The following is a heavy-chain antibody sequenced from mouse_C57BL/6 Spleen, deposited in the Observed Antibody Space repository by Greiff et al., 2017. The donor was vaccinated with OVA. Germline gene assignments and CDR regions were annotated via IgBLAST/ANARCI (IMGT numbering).Heavy chain of an antibody. V-gene: IGHV1-62-2*01. CDR3: ARHEGPLYYGNYDWYFDV. J-gene: IGHJ1*03. CDR1: GYTFTEYT. Sequence: VQLQQSGAELVKPGASVKLSCKASGYTFTEYTIHWVKQRSGQGLEWIGWFYPGSGSIKYNEKFKDKATLTADKSSSTVYMELSRLTSADSAVYFCARHEGPLYYGNYDWYFDVWGTGTTVTVSS. D-gene: IGHD2-1*01. CDR2: FYPGSGSI.